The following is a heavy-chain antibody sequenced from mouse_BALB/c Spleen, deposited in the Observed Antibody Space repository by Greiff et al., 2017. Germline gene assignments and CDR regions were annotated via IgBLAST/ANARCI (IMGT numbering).Heavy chain of an antibody. CDR2: ISSGGGST. CDR1: GFAFSSYD. D-gene: IGHD1-1*01. J-gene: IGHJ2*01. Sequence: VQLKESGGGLVKPGGSLKLSCAASGFAFSSYDMSWVRQTPEKRLEWVAYISSGGGSTYYPDTVKGRFTISRDNAKNTLYLQMSSLKSEDTAMYYCASRYYYGSSYKDYWGQGTTLTVSS. V-gene: IGHV5-12-1*01. CDR3: ASRYYYGSSYKDY.